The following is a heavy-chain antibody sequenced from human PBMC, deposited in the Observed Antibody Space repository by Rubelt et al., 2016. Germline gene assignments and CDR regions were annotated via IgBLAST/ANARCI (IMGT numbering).Heavy chain of an antibody. Sequence: EVQLVESGGGLVQPGGSLSLSCSASGFTFSNYWMRWVRQAPGKGLEWVANINQDGSEKHYLDSVKGRFTISRDNAKNSLYLQMNNLGAEETAVYYWAVAPTSQYPTFNYGGQGTPVTVSS. J-gene: IGHJ4*02. CDR1: GFTFSNYW. V-gene: IGHV3-7*02. D-gene: IGHD1-26*01. CDR3: AVAPTSQYPTFNY. CDR2: INQDGSEK.